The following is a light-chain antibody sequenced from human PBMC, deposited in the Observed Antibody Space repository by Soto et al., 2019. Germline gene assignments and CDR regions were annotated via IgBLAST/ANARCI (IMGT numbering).Light chain of an antibody. V-gene: IGKV3-11*01. J-gene: IGKJ3*01. CDR1: QSVSIH. CDR2: DTS. CDR3: QQRGNWPPGFX. Sequence: EIVLTQSPATLSLSPGERATLSCRASQSVSIHLAWYQQKGGQAPRLLIYDTSNRATGIPARFSGSGSGTDFTLTISSLEPEDFAVYYCQQRGNWPPGFXFGPGXXVDIK.